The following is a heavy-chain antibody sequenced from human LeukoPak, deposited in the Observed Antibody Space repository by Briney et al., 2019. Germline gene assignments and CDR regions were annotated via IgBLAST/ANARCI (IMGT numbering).Heavy chain of an antibody. Sequence: SETLSLTCTVSGGSISSYYWSWIRQPPGKGLEWIGYIYYSGSTNYNPSLKSRVTISVDTSKNQFSLKLSSVTAADTAVYYCARGEGDSSGYPNPTEYYGMDVWGQGTTVTVSS. CDR3: ARGEGDSSGYPNPTEYYGMDV. CDR1: GGSISSYY. CDR2: IYYSGST. D-gene: IGHD3-22*01. J-gene: IGHJ6*02. V-gene: IGHV4-59*01.